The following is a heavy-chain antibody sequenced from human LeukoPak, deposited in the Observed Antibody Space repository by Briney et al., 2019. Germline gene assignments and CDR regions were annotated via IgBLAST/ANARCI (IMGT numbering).Heavy chain of an antibody. V-gene: IGHV3-23*01. Sequence: GGSLRLSCAASGFTFSGYTMTWVRQAPGKGLEWVSAVSGGGGSTYYADSVKGRFTISRDNSKNTLYLQMNSPRAEDTAVYYCAKGYHRDFWSGSYFDYWGQGTLVTVSS. CDR2: VSGGGGST. CDR1: GFTFSGYT. CDR3: AKGYHRDFWSGSYFDY. D-gene: IGHD3-3*01. J-gene: IGHJ4*02.